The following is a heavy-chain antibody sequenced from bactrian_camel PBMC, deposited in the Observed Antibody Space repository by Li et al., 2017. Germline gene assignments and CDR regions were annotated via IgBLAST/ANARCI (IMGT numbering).Heavy chain of an antibody. D-gene: IGHD8*01. CDR3: ALSSNNWAFDG. CDR2: ISRDSGTT. CDR1: GLTFTSHS. J-gene: IGHJ4*01. Sequence: VQLVESGGGLVQPGGSLRLSCAASGLTFTSHSMYWVRQAPGKGLDWVSVISRDSGTTYYADSVKGRFTISRDNAKNTVYLQMNSLKSEDTALYFCALSSNNWAFDGWGQGTQVTVS. V-gene: IGHV3S1*01.